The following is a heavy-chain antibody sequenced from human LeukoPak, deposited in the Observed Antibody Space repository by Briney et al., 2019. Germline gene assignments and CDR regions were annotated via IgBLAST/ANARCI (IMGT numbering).Heavy chain of an antibody. CDR1: GGSISSSSYY. Sequence: SETLSLTCTVSGGSISSSSYYWGWIRQPPGKGLEWIGSIYYSGSTYYNPSLKSRVTISVDTSKNQFSLKLSSVTAADTAVYYCARVSGTGPRARYNWFDPWGQGTLVTVSS. V-gene: IGHV4-39*07. CDR3: ARVSGTGPRARYNWFDP. D-gene: IGHD1-7*01. J-gene: IGHJ5*02. CDR2: IYYSGST.